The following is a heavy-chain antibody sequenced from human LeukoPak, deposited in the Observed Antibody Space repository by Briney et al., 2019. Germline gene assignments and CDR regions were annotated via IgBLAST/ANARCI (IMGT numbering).Heavy chain of an antibody. CDR1: GFTFSSYG. CDR2: IWYDGSDK. CDR3: VRADAKKTAMVDY. V-gene: IGHV3-33*01. D-gene: IGHD5-18*01. Sequence: PGGSLRLSCEASGFTFSSYGMHWVRQAPGKGLEWVAVIWYDGSDKYYADSVKGRFSISRDNSKDTLYLQMNSLRAEDTAVYYCVRADAKKTAMVDYWGRGTLVAVSS. J-gene: IGHJ4*02.